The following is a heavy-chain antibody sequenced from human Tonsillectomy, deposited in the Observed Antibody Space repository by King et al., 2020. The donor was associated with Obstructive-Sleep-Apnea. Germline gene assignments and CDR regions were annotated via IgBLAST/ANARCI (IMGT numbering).Heavy chain of an antibody. J-gene: IGHJ6*02. D-gene: IGHD2-21*01. CDR2: INNDGRST. CDR1: GLTFSTSW. CDR3: ACDYSYTMGV. Sequence: VQLVESGGGLVQPGGSLRLSCEVSGLTFSTSWMHWVRQAPGKGLVWVSHINNDGRSTTYADSVKGRFTISRDNAKNTVYLQVSSLRAEDTAVYYCACDYSYTMGVWGQGTTVTVSS. V-gene: IGHV3-74*01.